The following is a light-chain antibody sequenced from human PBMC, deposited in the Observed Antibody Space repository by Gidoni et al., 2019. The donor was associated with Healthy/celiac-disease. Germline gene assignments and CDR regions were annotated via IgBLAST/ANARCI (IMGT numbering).Light chain of an antibody. CDR2: EVS. V-gene: IGLV2-14*01. CDR3: SSYTSSSSYV. Sequence: QSALTQPASVSGSPGQSITISCTGTSSDVGGYNYVSWYQQHPGKAPKLMIYEVSNRPSGVPDRFSGSKSGNTASLTISGLQAEDEADYNCSSYTSSSSYVFGTGTKVTVL. J-gene: IGLJ1*01. CDR1: SSDVGGYNY.